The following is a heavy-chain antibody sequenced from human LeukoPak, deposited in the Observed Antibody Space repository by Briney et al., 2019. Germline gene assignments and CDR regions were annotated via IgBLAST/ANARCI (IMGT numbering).Heavy chain of an antibody. CDR2: IYYSGST. J-gene: IGHJ3*02. CDR1: GGSISSYY. CDR3: ARGDHYYDSSGYPHDAFDI. V-gene: IGHV4-59*01. Sequence: SETLSLTCTVSGGSISSYYWSWIRQPPGKGLEWIGYIYYSGSTNYNPSLKSRVTISVGTSKNQFSLKLSSVTAADTAVYYCARGDHYYDSSGYPHDAFDIWGQGTMVTVSS. D-gene: IGHD3-22*01.